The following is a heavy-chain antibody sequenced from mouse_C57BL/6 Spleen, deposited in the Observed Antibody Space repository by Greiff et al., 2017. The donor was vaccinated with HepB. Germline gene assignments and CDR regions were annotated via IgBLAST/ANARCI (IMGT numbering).Heavy chain of an antibody. Sequence: EVQLQQSGPVLVKPGASVKMSCKASGYTFTDYYMNWVKQSHGQSLEWIGVINPYNGGTSYNQKFKGKATLTVDKSSSTAYMELNSLTSEDSAVYYVARLELGRAMDYWGQGTSVTVSS. D-gene: IGHD4-1*01. J-gene: IGHJ4*01. V-gene: IGHV1-19*01. CDR1: GYTFTDYY. CDR3: ARLELGRAMDY. CDR2: INPYNGGT.